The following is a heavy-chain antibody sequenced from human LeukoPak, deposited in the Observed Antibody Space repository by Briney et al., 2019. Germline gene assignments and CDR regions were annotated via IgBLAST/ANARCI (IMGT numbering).Heavy chain of an antibody. J-gene: IGHJ4*02. CDR2: ISYDGSNT. V-gene: IGHV3-30*18. D-gene: IGHD3-10*01. Sequence: PGGSLRLSCAASGFTFNNYGMHWVRQAPGEGLEWVAIISYDGSNTYYADSVKGRFTISRDNSKNTLYLQMNSLRAEDTAVYYCANENYYGSGSYADHWGQGTLVTVSS. CDR3: ANENYYGSGSYADH. CDR1: GFTFNNYG.